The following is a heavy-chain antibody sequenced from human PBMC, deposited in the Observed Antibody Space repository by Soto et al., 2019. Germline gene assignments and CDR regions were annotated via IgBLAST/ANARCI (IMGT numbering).Heavy chain of an antibody. CDR2: IYYSGST. V-gene: IGHV4-59*01. CDR3: ARRYGASFDY. CDR1: GGSISRYY. D-gene: IGHD4-17*01. J-gene: IGHJ4*02. Sequence: PSETLSLTCTVPGGSISRYYGSWIRQPPGKGLEWIGYIYYSGSTNYNPSLKSRVTISVDTSKNQFSLKLSSVTAADTAVYYCARRYGASFDYWGQGTLVTVSS.